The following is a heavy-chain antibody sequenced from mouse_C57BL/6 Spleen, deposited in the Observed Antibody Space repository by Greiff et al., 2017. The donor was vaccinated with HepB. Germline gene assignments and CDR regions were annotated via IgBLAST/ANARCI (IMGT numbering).Heavy chain of an antibody. CDR2: INPYNGGT. V-gene: IGHV1-19*01. CDR1: GYTFTDYY. J-gene: IGHJ2*01. D-gene: IGHD1-1*01. CDR3: ARSEDNYGSVSFDY. Sequence: VQLQQSGPVLVKPGASVKMSCKASGYTFTDYYMNWVKQSHGKSLEWIGVINPYNGGTSYNQKFKGKATLTVDKSSSTAYMELNSLTSEDSAVYYCARSEDNYGSVSFDYWGQGTTLTVSS.